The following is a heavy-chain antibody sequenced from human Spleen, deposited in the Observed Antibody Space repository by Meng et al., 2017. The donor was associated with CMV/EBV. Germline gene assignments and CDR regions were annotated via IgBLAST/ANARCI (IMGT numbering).Heavy chain of an antibody. CDR3: ARSMRITIFGVVNFRYYGMDV. CDR1: GYTLTGYY. D-gene: IGHD3-3*01. CDR2: INPNSGGT. V-gene: IGHV1-2*02. J-gene: IGHJ6*02. Sequence: ASVKVSCKASGYTLTGYYMHWVRQAPGQGLEWMGWINPNSGGTKYAQKLQGRVTMTSDTSISTAYMELSRLRSDDTAVYYCARSMRITIFGVVNFRYYGMDVWGQGTTVTVSS.